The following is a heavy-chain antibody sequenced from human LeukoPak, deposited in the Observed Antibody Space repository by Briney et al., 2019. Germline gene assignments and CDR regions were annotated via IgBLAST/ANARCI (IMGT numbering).Heavy chain of an antibody. Sequence: SETLSLTCTVSGGSISSGSYYWSWIRQPAGKGLEWIGRIYTSGSTNYNPSLMSRVTISLDTSKNQFSLNLSSVTAADTAVYYCARVSVVPAAKDFDYWGQGTLVTVSS. CDR2: IYTSGST. CDR1: GGSISSGSYY. CDR3: ARVSVVPAAKDFDY. J-gene: IGHJ4*02. D-gene: IGHD2-2*01. V-gene: IGHV4-61*02.